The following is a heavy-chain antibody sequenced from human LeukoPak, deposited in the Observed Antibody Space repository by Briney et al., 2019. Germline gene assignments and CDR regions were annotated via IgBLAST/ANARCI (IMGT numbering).Heavy chain of an antibody. D-gene: IGHD3-10*01. CDR3: ARSYGSGSFYYFDY. V-gene: IGHV4-59*01. CDR1: GGSISSYY. Sequence: PSETLSLTCTVSGGSISSYYCSWIRQPPRKGLDWIGYIYYSGSTNYNPSLKSRASISVDTSKNQFSLKLSSVTAADTAVYYCARSYGSGSFYYFDYWGQGTLVTVSS. CDR2: IYYSGST. J-gene: IGHJ4*02.